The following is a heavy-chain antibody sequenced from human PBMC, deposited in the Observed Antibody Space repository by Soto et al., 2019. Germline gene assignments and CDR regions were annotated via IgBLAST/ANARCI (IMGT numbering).Heavy chain of an antibody. D-gene: IGHD1-26*01. Sequence: QVQLVQSGAEVREPGASVKVSCKASGYSFTSLDINWVRQTAGQGLEWMGWMQPSTGRTGYAQKFQGRVTMTRDTSINTAYMELTTLXSXXXXXXYCARGVSAGVDYWGQGTLXTVSS. CDR1: GYSFTSLD. J-gene: IGHJ4*02. CDR2: MQPSTGRT. CDR3: ARGVSAGVDY. V-gene: IGHV1-8*01.